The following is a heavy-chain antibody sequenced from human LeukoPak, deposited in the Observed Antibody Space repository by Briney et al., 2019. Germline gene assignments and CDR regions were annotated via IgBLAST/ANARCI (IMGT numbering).Heavy chain of an antibody. Sequence: GGSLRLSCAASGYTFTSYGMHWLRQAPSKGPAWVAFIRYDGSNKYYADSVKGRFTISRDNSKNTLYLQMNSLRAEDTAVYYCAKVGYCSSTSCYTLSYYYYYMDVWGKGTTVTGSS. CDR3: AKVGYCSSTSCYTLSYYYYYMDV. CDR1: GYTFTSYG. CDR2: IRYDGSNK. V-gene: IGHV3-30*02. J-gene: IGHJ6*03. D-gene: IGHD2-2*02.